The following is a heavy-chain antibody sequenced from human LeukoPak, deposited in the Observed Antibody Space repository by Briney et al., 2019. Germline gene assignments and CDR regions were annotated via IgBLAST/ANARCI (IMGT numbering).Heavy chain of an antibody. CDR1: GYTLTELS. D-gene: IGHD3-3*01. CDR3: AGIPVFGVVLHQEPV. V-gene: IGHV1-24*01. CDR2: FDPKDGDT. J-gene: IGHJ6*04. Sequence: ASVKVSCKVSGYTLTELSVHWVRQAPGKGLEWMGNFDPKDGDTIYAQRFQGRVTMTEDTSTHTAYMELSSLRSEDTAVYFCAGIPVFGVVLHQEPVWGKGTTVTVSS.